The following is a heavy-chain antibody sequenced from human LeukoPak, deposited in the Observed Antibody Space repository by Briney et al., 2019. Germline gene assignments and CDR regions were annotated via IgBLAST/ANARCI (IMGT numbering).Heavy chain of an antibody. CDR1: GGSFSGYY. CDR2: IYYSGST. CDR3: ARLNCSGGSCYPYYYYYYMHF. V-gene: IGHV4-59*08. D-gene: IGHD2-15*01. J-gene: IGHJ6*03. Sequence: SETLSLTCTVSGGSFSGYYWRWIRQPPGKGLEWIGYIYYSGSTNYNPSLKSRVTISVDTSKNQFSLKLSSVTAADTAVYYCARLNCSGGSCYPYYYYYYMHFWGKGTTVTVSS.